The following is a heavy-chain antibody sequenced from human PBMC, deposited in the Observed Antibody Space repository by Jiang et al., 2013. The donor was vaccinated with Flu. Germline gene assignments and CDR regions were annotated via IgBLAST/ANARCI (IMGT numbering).Heavy chain of an antibody. D-gene: IGHD2-21*02. J-gene: IGHJ4*02. Sequence: SLKSRVTISVDTSKNQFSLKLSSVTAADTAVYYCARRAYCGGDCYSFDYWGQGTLVTVSS. CDR3: ARRAYCGGDCYSFDY. V-gene: IGHV4-59*01.